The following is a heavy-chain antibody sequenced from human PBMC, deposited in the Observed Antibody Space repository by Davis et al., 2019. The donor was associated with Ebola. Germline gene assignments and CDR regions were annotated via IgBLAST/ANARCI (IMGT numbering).Heavy chain of an antibody. CDR1: GFTFSSYW. D-gene: IGHD4-17*01. J-gene: IGHJ4*02. Sequence: PGGSLRLSCAASGFTFSSYWMHWVRQAPGKGLVWVSRINSDGSSTSYADSVKGRFTISRDNAKNTLYLQMNSLRAEDTAVYYCAREDLGPSSTVTTSDYWGQGTLVTVSS. CDR2: INSDGSST. CDR3: AREDLGPSSTVTTSDY. V-gene: IGHV3-74*01.